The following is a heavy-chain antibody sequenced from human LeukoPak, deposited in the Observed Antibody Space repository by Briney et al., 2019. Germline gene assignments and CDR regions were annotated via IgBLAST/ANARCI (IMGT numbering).Heavy chain of an antibody. CDR1: GFTFSSYG. D-gene: IGHD3-22*01. Sequence: GVSLRLSCAASGFTFSSYGMHWVRQAPGKGLEWVAVIWYDGSNKYYADSVKGRFTISRDNSKNTLYLQMNSLRAEDTAVYYCARGSGYPSGDHWFDPWGQGTLVTVSS. J-gene: IGHJ5*02. V-gene: IGHV3-33*01. CDR3: ARGSGYPSGDHWFDP. CDR2: IWYDGSNK.